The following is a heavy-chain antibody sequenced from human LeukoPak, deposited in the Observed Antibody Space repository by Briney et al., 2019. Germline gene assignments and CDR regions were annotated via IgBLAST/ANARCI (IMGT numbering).Heavy chain of an antibody. J-gene: IGHJ4*02. CDR3: ARDFSLLGSSGYYRYFDY. CDR2: IYYTGST. D-gene: IGHD3-22*01. V-gene: IGHV4-59*01. Sequence: SETLSLTCTVSSGSISSSYWSWIRQPPGKGLEWIGYIYYTGSTNYNPSLKSRVTISVDTSKNHFSLKLSSVTAADTAVYYCARDFSLLGSSGYYRYFDYWGQGTLVTVSS. CDR1: SGSISSSY.